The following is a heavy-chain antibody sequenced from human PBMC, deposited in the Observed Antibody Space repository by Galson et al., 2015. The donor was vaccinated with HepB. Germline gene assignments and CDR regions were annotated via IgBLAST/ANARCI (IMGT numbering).Heavy chain of an antibody. CDR1: GFVVTSTY. Sequence: SLRLSCAASGFVVTSTYMNWVRQAPGKGLEWVSVIFDGGKTNYTESVQGRFTISIDKSQNTLSLHMTNLRFEDTAVYFCARVTDWGWYFDLWGRGTLVSVSS. V-gene: IGHV3-66*02. D-gene: IGHD7-27*01. CDR2: IFDGGKT. J-gene: IGHJ2*01. CDR3: ARVTDWGWYFDL.